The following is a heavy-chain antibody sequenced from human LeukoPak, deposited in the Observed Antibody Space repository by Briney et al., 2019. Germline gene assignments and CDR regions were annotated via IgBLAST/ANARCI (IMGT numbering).Heavy chain of an antibody. D-gene: IGHD6-19*01. Sequence: SQTLSLTCAVSGGSISSDGYSWSWIRQPPGKGLEWIGYIYPSGSTYYNPSLKSRVTISVDRSKNQFSLKLNSVTAADTAVYYCARASVVAGSGLDYWGQGTLVAVSS. J-gene: IGHJ4*02. CDR3: ARASVVAGSGLDY. CDR2: IYPSGST. V-gene: IGHV4-30-2*01. CDR1: GGSISSDGYS.